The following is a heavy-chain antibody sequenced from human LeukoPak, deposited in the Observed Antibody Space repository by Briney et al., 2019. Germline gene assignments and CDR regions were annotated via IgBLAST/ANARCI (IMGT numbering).Heavy chain of an antibody. CDR2: ISHDGII. J-gene: IGHJ4*02. V-gene: IGHV3-74*01. CDR3: ARDWVYEIDY. D-gene: IGHD5/OR15-5a*01. CDR1: GFTFSSYV. Sequence: GGSLRLSCETAGFTFSSYVMHWVRRTPGKGLVWVSRISHDGIISYADSVKGRFTISRDNAKNTLILQMNSLRVEDTAVYYCARDWVYEIDYWGRGTLVTVSS.